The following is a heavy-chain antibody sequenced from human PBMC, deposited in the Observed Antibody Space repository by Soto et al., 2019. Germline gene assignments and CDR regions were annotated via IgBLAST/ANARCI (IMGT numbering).Heavy chain of an antibody. J-gene: IGHJ6*03. CDR2: ISYDGSNK. V-gene: IGHV3-30*18. CDR3: AKDPGCTNGVCYNHYYYMDV. D-gene: IGHD2-8*01. CDR1: GFAFSSYG. Sequence: GGSLRLSCAASGFAFSSYGMHWVRQAPGKGLEWVAVISYDGSNKYYADSVKGRFTISRDNSKNTLYLQMNSLRAEDTAVYYCAKDPGCTNGVCYNHYYYMDVWGKGTTVTVSS.